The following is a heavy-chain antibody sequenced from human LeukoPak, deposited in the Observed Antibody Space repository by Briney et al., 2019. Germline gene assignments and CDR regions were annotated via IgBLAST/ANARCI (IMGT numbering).Heavy chain of an antibody. J-gene: IGHJ4*02. CDR3: AGGQLDGVWSY. CDR2: INSDGSTT. Sequence: GGSLRLSCAASGFTFSSCWMHWVRHAPGKGLVWVSHINSDGSTTMYADSVKGRFTISRDNAKNTLYLQMNSLRAEDTAVYYCAGGQLDGVWSYGGQGTLVTVSS. V-gene: IGHV3-74*03. CDR1: GFTFSSCW. D-gene: IGHD3-3*01.